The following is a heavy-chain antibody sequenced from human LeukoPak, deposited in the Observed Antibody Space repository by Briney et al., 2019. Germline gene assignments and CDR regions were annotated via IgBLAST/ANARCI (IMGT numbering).Heavy chain of an antibody. CDR3: ARDLWGGSGSPDY. V-gene: IGHV1-2*02. D-gene: IGHD3-10*01. CDR2: INPNSGGT. J-gene: IGHJ4*02. Sequence: GASVKVSCKASGYTFTGYYMHWVRQAPGQGLEWMGWINPNSGGTNYAQKFQGRVTMTRDTSIGTAYMELSRLRSDDTAVYFCARDLWGGSGSPDYWGQGTLVTVSS. CDR1: GYTFTGYY.